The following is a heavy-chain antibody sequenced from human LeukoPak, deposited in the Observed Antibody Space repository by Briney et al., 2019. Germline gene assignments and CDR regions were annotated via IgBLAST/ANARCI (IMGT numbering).Heavy chain of an antibody. CDR1: GFTFSTYG. J-gene: IGHJ6*03. Sequence: PGGSLRLSCAASGFTFSTYGMSWVRQAPGKGLAWVSAISGSGGSTYYADSVKGRFTISRDNSKNTLYLQMNSLRAEDTAVYYCAKDGGEYYDILTGYYPRLYYMDVWGKGTTVTISS. D-gene: IGHD3-9*01. CDR2: ISGSGGST. V-gene: IGHV3-23*01. CDR3: AKDGGEYYDILTGYYPRLYYMDV.